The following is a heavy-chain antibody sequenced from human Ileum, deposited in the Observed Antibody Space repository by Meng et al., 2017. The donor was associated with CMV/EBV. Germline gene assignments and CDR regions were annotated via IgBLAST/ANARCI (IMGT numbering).Heavy chain of an antibody. Sequence: SVKVSCKASGGTFSSYAFSWVRQAPGQGLEWMGGSIPIFGRANYAQKFQGRVTITTDESTNTAYMELSSLRSDDTAVYYCARGASGSYFHNWGQGSLVTVSS. CDR1: GGTFSSYA. CDR3: ARGASGSYFHN. D-gene: IGHD3-10*01. J-gene: IGHJ4*02. CDR2: SIPIFGRA. V-gene: IGHV1-69*05.